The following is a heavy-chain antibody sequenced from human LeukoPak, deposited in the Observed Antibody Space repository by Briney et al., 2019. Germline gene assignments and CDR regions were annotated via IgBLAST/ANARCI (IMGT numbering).Heavy chain of an antibody. CDR2: INHSGST. Sequence: SETLSLTCAVYGGSFSGYYWSWIRQPPGKGLEWIGEINHSGSTNYNPSLKSRVTISVDTSKNQLSLKLSSVTAADTAVYYCARGGGVVPAALYYYGMDVWGQGTTVTVSS. V-gene: IGHV4-34*01. CDR1: GGSFSGYY. J-gene: IGHJ6*02. CDR3: ARGGGVVPAALYYYGMDV. D-gene: IGHD2-2*01.